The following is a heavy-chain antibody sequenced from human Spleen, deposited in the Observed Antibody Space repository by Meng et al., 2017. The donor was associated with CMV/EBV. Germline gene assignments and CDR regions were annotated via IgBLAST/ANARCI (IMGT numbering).Heavy chain of an antibody. D-gene: IGHD1-1*01. CDR2: IKKDGSQK. V-gene: IGHV3-7*01. CDR3: ARVNVKQYKLLRGTYYYGMDV. Sequence: GESLKISCAASGFSFGTYWMSWVRQAPGKGLEWVANIKKDGSQKYYVDSVKGRFTISRDNGRNSLYLQMNSLRGEDTAVYYCARVNVKQYKLLRGTYYYGMDVWGRGTTVTVSS. CDR1: GFSFGTYW. J-gene: IGHJ6*02.